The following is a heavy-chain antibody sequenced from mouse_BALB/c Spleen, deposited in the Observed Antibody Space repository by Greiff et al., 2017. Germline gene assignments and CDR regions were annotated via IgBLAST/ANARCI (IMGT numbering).Heavy chain of an antibody. Sequence: EVMLVESGPGLVKPSQSLSLTCTVTGYSITSDYAWNWIRQFPGNKLEWMGYISYSGSTSYNPSLKSRISITRDTSKNQFFLQLNSVTTEDTATYYCARTGRDWYFDVWGAGTTVTVSS. J-gene: IGHJ1*01. CDR1: GYSITSDYA. CDR3: ARTGRDWYFDV. V-gene: IGHV3-2*02. CDR2: ISYSGST. D-gene: IGHD3-3*01.